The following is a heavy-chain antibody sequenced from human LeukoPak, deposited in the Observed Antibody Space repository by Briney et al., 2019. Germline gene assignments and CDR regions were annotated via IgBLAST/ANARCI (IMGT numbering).Heavy chain of an antibody. V-gene: IGHV3-30*03. CDR2: ISYDVINK. J-gene: IGHJ3*02. CDR1: GFTFSNYN. Sequence: GGSLRLSCAASGFTFSNYNIHWVRQAPGKGLEWVAAISYDVINKYYSDSVKGRFTISRDNSKDTLNLQMNSLRAEDTAVYYCARIRAGNAFDIWGQGTMVTVSS. CDR3: ARIRAGNAFDI.